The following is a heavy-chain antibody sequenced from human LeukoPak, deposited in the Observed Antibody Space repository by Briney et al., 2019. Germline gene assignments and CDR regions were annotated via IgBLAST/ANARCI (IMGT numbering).Heavy chain of an antibody. J-gene: IGHJ4*02. CDR2: INHDGEAI. Sequence: GGSLRLSCAASGFPFSSRVMSWVRQAPGKGLEWIAYINHDGEAIYYPQFVRGRFIISRDNAKNTLFLQMNSLRAEDTAVYYCAKDGVRLALSPHCFDYWGQGTLVTVSS. V-gene: IGHV3-23*01. CDR1: GFPFSSRV. CDR3: AKDGVRLALSPHCFDY. D-gene: IGHD2-21*01.